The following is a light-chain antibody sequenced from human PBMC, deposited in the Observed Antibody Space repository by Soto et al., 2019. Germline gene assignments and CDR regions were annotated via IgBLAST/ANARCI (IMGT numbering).Light chain of an antibody. CDR1: HGIRNY. V-gene: IGKV1-33*01. Sequence: IQMTQSPSSLSASIGDRVTITCQASHGIRNYLNWYQQRPGKAPKLLIYDSKNLETGVPSRFSGAGYGTDFTLTIGGLQPEDVATYFCQQYETVPITFGQGTRL. CDR2: DSK. J-gene: IGKJ5*01. CDR3: QQYETVPIT.